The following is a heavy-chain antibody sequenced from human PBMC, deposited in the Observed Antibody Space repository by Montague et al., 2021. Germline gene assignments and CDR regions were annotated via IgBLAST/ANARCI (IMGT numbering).Heavy chain of an antibody. CDR3: VVTPSLSYHGMDV. Sequence: SETLSLTCTVSGGPISSSSYYWGWIRQPPGKGLEWIGSTYYSGSTYYNPSLKSRLTISVDTSKNQFSLKLSSVTAADTAVYYGVVTPSLSYHGMDVWGQGTTVTVSS. CDR1: GGPISSSSYY. D-gene: IGHD4-23*01. J-gene: IGHJ6*02. V-gene: IGHV4-39*01. CDR2: TYYSGST.